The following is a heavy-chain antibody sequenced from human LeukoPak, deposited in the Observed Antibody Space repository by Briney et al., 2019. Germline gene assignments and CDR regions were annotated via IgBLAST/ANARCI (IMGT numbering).Heavy chain of an antibody. V-gene: IGHV4-59*08. CDR3: ARQPSGYYDKSGYYPYYFES. CDR1: GGSFSSYY. J-gene: IGHJ4*02. Sequence: PSETLSLTCTVSGGSFSSYYWSWVRQPPGKGLERIGYIFYSGSTRYGPSLNSRVTISLDTSKSQFSLKLNSVTAADTAVYYCARQPSGYYDKSGYYPYYFESWGQGTLVTVSS. CDR2: IFYSGST. D-gene: IGHD3-22*01.